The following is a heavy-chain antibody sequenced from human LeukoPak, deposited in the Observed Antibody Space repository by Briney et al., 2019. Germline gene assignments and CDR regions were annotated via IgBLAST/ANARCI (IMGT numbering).Heavy chain of an antibody. CDR1: GFTFSSYE. Sequence: PGGSLRLSCAASGFTFSSYEMNWVRQAPGKGLEWVANIKQDGSEKYYVDSVKGRFTISRDNAKNSLYLQMNSLRAEDTAVYYCASRVAGYLQHWGQGTLVTVSS. CDR3: ASRVAGYLQH. CDR2: IKQDGSEK. J-gene: IGHJ1*01. V-gene: IGHV3-7*03. D-gene: IGHD3-10*01.